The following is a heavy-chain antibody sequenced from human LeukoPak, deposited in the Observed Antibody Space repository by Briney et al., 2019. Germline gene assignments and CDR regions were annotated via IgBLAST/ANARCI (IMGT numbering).Heavy chain of an antibody. CDR3: ARGTSRNLYFNL. J-gene: IGHJ2*01. CDR1: GYSFTSYW. V-gene: IGHV5-51*01. CDR2: IYPGDSDT. D-gene: IGHD1-1*01. Sequence: GESRKISCKGSGYSFTSYWIVWVRQMPGKGLEWMGIIYPGDSDTTYSPSFQGQVTMSADKSISTAYLQWSSLKASDTAMYYCARGTSRNLYFNLWGRGTLVTVSS.